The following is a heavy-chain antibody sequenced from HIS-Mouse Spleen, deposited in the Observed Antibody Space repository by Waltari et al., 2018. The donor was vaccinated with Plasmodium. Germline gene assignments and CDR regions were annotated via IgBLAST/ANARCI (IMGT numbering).Heavy chain of an antibody. CDR2: ISSSSSTI. CDR3: ARVNSGSYYWFDP. CDR1: GFTFSSYS. V-gene: IGHV3-48*01. Sequence: EVQLVESGGGWVQPGGSLSLSCAASGFTFSSYSMNWVSQAPGKGLEWVSYISSSSSTIYYADSVKGRFTISRDNAKNSLYLQMNSLRAEDTAVYYCARVNSGSYYWFDPWGQGTLVTVSS. J-gene: IGHJ5*02. D-gene: IGHD1-26*01.